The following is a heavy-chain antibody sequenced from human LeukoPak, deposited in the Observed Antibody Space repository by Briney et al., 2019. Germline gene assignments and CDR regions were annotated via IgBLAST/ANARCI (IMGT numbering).Heavy chain of an antibody. CDR2: IHSSGYT. CDR3: ARDRIDAFDF. CDR1: GGSISSYY. J-gene: IGHJ3*01. Sequence: SETLSLTCTVSGGSISSYYWSWIRQPPGKGLEWIGYIHSSGYTNYNPSLKSRVTMSIDTSKNQFSLKLSSVTAADTAVYFCARDRIDAFDFWGQGTMVTVSS. V-gene: IGHV4-59*12.